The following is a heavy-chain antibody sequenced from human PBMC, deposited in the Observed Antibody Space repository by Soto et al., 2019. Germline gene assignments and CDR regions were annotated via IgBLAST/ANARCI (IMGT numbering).Heavy chain of an antibody. D-gene: IGHD4-17*01. CDR3: AREIYGDYAIES. J-gene: IGHJ4*02. CDR2: IGGSSDSI. V-gene: IGHV3-21*01. Sequence: GGSLRLSCASSVFTFSSYSMNCVRQAPGKWLEWVSSIGGSSDSISYADSVKGRFTISRDNAQMSLYLQMSSLRAEDTAVYYCAREIYGDYAIESWGQGTPVIVSS. CDR1: VFTFSSYS.